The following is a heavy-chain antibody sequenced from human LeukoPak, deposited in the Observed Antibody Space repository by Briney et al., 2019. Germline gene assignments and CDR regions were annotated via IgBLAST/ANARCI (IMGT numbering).Heavy chain of an antibody. J-gene: IGHJ4*02. CDR1: VYSFTVYY. V-gene: IGHV1-46*01. CDR3: ARDALAMSSYFDY. D-gene: IGHD3-10*01. Sequence: ASVNVSCKASVYSFTVYYIHWVRQAPGQGLEWLGTINSSGGGTTYAQKFQGRLTMTRDTSTRTVYMELTSLTSEDTGVYYCARDALAMSSYFDYWGQRTLVTVSS. CDR2: INSSGGGT.